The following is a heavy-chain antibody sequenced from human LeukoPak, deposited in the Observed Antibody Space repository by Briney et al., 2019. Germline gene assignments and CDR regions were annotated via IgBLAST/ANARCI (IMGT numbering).Heavy chain of an antibody. CDR2: ISSNGGCT. Sequence: GGSLRLSCAASGFTFSSYAMHWVRQAPGKGLEYVSAISSNGGCTYYANSVKGRFTISRDNSKNTLYLQMGSLRAEDMAVYYCARDRRYCSGGSCSGPGSAAFDIWGQGTMVTVSS. CDR1: GFTFSSYA. D-gene: IGHD2-15*01. V-gene: IGHV3-64*01. CDR3: ARDRRYCSGGSCSGPGSAAFDI. J-gene: IGHJ3*02.